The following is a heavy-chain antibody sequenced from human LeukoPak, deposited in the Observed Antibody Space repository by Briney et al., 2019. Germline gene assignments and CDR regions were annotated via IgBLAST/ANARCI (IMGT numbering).Heavy chain of an antibody. J-gene: IGHJ6*03. D-gene: IGHD3-10*01. V-gene: IGHV1-8*01. Sequence: GASVKVSCKASGYTFTSYDINWVRQATGQGLEWMGWMNPNSGNTGYAQKFQGRVTMTRNTSISTAYMELSSLRSEDTAVYYCARGLLRRRITMVRGVIHYYMDVWGKGTTATVSS. CDR2: MNPNSGNT. CDR1: GYTFTSYD. CDR3: ARGLLRRRITMVRGVIHYYMDV.